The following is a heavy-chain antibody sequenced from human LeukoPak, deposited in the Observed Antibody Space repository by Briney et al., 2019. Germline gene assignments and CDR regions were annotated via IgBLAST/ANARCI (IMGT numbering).Heavy chain of an antibody. Sequence: PGGSLRLSCATSGFTFNDYAMNWVRQAPGKGLEWVAGISGSGADTYYADSVKGRFTISRDNAKNSLYLQMNSLRAEDTAVYYCAREVVPAAIYAFDIWGQGTMVTVSS. D-gene: IGHD2-2*01. CDR3: AREVVPAAIYAFDI. J-gene: IGHJ3*02. CDR2: ISGSGADT. CDR1: GFTFNDYA. V-gene: IGHV3-23*01.